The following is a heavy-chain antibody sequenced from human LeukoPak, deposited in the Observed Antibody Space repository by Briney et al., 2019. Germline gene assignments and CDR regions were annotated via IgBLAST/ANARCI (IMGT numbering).Heavy chain of an antibody. V-gene: IGHV3-21*01. Sequence: PGGSLRLSCAASGFTFSSYSMNWVRQAPGKGLEWVSSISSSSSYIYYADSVKGRFTISRDNAKNSLYLQMNSLRAEDTAVYYCARDQAYCGGDCSPLYAFDIWGQGTMVTVSS. CDR1: GFTFSSYS. CDR2: ISSSSSYI. CDR3: ARDQAYCGGDCSPLYAFDI. J-gene: IGHJ3*02. D-gene: IGHD2-21*01.